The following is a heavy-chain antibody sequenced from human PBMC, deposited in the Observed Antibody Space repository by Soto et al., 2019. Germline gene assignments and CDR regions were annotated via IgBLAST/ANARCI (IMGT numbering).Heavy chain of an antibody. CDR2: ISAYNGNT. CDR3: ASGVGYYGTGSYVILAF. J-gene: IGHJ1*01. D-gene: IGHD3-10*01. CDR1: GYTFTSYG. V-gene: IGHV1-18*01. Sequence: ASVKVSCKASGYTFTSYGISWVRQAPGQGLEWMGWISAYNGNTNYAQKLQGRVTMTTDTSTSTAYMELRSLRSDDTAVYYCASGVGYYGTGSYVILAFWGHGALVTVYS.